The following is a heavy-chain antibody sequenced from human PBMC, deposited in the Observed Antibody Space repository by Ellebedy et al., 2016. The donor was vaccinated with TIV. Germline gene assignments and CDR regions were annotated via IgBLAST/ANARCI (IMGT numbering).Heavy chain of an antibody. CDR2: ISRSGDKT. CDR1: GFTFSNYA. J-gene: IGHJ4*02. D-gene: IGHD2-2*01. V-gene: IGHV3-23*01. Sequence: GGSLRLXXAASGFTFSNYAMSWVRQAPGKGLEWVSTISRSGDKTYYADSVKGRLTISRDNSKNTLYLQMNSLRAEDTAIYYCAKDPIDTDLVPTANDWGQGTLVTVSS. CDR3: AKDPIDTDLVPTAND.